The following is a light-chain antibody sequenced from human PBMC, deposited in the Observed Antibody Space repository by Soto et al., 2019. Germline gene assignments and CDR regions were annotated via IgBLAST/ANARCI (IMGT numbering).Light chain of an antibody. CDR2: GAS. V-gene: IGKV1-12*01. CDR1: QNINNW. J-gene: IGKJ4*01. Sequence: DIQMTQSPSSVSASVGNRVTITCRASQNINNWLAWYQQKPGTAPKLLIYGASRLQSGVPSRFSGSGSGTDFTLTISSLQPEDFATYYCQQTDNFPLTFGGGTKIEIK. CDR3: QQTDNFPLT.